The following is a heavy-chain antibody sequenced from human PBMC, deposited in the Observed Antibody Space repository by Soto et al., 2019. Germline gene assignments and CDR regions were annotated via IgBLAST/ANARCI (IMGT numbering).Heavy chain of an antibody. J-gene: IGHJ6*02. V-gene: IGHV3-64D*06. D-gene: IGHD6-13*01. CDR3: VKGGYSSSWYPRSYYYYGMDV. CDR1: GFTFSSYA. CDR2: ISSNGGST. Sequence: GGSLRLSCAASGFTFSSYAMSWVRQAPGKGLEYVSAISSNGGSTYYADSVKGRFTISRDNSKNTLYLQMSSLRAEDTAVYYCVKGGYSSSWYPRSYYYYGMDVWGQGTTVTVSS.